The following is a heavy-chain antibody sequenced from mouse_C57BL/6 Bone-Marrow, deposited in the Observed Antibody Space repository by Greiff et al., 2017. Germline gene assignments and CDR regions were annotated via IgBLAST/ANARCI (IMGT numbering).Heavy chain of an antibody. CDR1: GYTFTSYW. Sequence: QVQLQQPGAELVKPGASVKVSCKASGYTFTSYWLHWVKQRPGQGLEWIGRLHPSDSATNYNQKFKGKATLTVDKSSSTAYMQLSSLTSEDSAVDYCARGWLHAWFAYWGQGTLVTVSA. CDR3: ARGWLHAWFAY. D-gene: IGHD2-2*01. J-gene: IGHJ3*01. CDR2: LHPSDSAT. V-gene: IGHV1-74*01.